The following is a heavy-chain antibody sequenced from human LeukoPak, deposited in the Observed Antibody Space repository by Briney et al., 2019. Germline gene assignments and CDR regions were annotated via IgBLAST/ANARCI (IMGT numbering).Heavy chain of an antibody. CDR2: MYHSGSA. CDR3: ARADGAYNYGYYFDY. CDR1: GGSISTYY. D-gene: IGHD5-18*01. V-gene: IGHV4-59*01. Sequence: SETLSLTCTVSGGSISTYYWGCIRQPPGKGLEYIGYMYHSGSANYHPSLKSRVTISLDMSKNQFSLKLSSVTAADTAMYYCARADGAYNYGYYFDYWGQGTLVTVSS. J-gene: IGHJ4*02.